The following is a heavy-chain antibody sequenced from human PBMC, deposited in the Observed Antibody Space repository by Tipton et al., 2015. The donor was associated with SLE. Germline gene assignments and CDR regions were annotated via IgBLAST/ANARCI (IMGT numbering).Heavy chain of an antibody. J-gene: IGHJ3*02. Sequence: TLSLTCAVYGGSFSGYYWSWIRQPPGKGLEWIGEINHSGSTNYNPPLKSRVTISVDTSKNQFSLKLSSVTAADTAVYYCARRRVGADDAFDIWGQGTMVTVSS. CDR3: ARRRVGADDAFDI. V-gene: IGHV4-34*01. CDR1: GGSFSGYY. CDR2: INHSGST. D-gene: IGHD1-26*01.